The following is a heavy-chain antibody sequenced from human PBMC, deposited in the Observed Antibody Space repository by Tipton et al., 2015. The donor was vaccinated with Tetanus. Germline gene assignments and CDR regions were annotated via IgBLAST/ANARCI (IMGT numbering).Heavy chain of an antibody. D-gene: IGHD4-17*01. J-gene: IGHJ6*02. CDR1: GYTFTGYY. CDR3: ASLHGAVTNYYYYGMDV. V-gene: IGHV1-2*06. Sequence: QVQLVQSGAEVKKPGASVKVSCKASGYTFTGYYMHWVRQAPGQGLEWMGRINPNSGGTNYAQKFQGRVTMTRDTSISTAYMELSRLRSDDTAVYYCASLHGAVTNYYYYGMDVWGQGTTVTVSS. CDR2: INPNSGGT.